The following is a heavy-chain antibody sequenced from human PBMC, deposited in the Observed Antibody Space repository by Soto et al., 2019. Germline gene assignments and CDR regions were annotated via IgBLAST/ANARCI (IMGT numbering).Heavy chain of an antibody. J-gene: IGHJ6*02. CDR1: GFTFSSYA. CDR2: ISYDGSNK. V-gene: IGHV3-30-3*01. D-gene: IGHD1-26*01. CDR3: ARTLLRDYYYGMDV. Sequence: GGSLRLSCAASGFTFSSYAMHWFRQAPGKGLEWVAVISYDGSNKYYADSVKGRFTISRDNSKNTLYLQMNSLRAEDTAVYYCARTLLRDYYYGMDVWGQGTTVTVSS.